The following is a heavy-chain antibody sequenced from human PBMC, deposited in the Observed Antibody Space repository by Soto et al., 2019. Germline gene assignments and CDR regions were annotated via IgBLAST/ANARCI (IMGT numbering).Heavy chain of an antibody. CDR2: INHSGST. CDR1: GGSFSGYY. CDR3: ARGRSYYDYIWGSYRGGYYYMDV. J-gene: IGHJ6*03. D-gene: IGHD3-16*02. V-gene: IGHV4-34*01. Sequence: SETLSLTCAVYGGSFSGYYWSWIRQPPGKGLEWIGEINHSGSTNYNPSLKSRVTISVDTSKSQFSLKLSSVTAADTAVYYCARGRSYYDYIWGSYRGGYYYMDVWGKGTTVTVSS.